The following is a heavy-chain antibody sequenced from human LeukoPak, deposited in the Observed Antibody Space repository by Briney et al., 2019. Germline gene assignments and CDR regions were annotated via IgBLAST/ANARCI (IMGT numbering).Heavy chain of an antibody. CDR3: AKDYADRYGDYGTWPRDDYYGMDV. CDR1: GFTFSSYA. J-gene: IGHJ6*02. Sequence: PGGSLRLSCAASGFTFSSYAMSWVRQAPGEGLEWVSAISGSGGSTYYADSVKGRFTISRDNSKNTLYLQMNSLRAEDTAVYYCAKDYADRYGDYGTWPRDDYYGMDVWGQGTTVTVSS. V-gene: IGHV3-23*01. D-gene: IGHD4-17*01. CDR2: ISGSGGST.